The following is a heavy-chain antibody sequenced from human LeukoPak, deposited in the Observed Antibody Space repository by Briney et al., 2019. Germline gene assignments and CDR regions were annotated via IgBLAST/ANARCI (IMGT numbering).Heavy chain of an antibody. CDR1: GFTVSTNY. D-gene: IGHD3-10*01. V-gene: IGHV3-66*01. J-gene: IGHJ4*02. CDR3: ATGLLWFGELSIPY. CDR2: IYSGGST. Sequence: PGGSLRLSCAASGFTVSTNYMSWVRQAPGKGLEWVSIIYSGGSTYYADSVKGRFTISRDISKNTLYLQMNSLRAEDTAVYYCATGLLWFGELSIPYWGQGTLVTVSS.